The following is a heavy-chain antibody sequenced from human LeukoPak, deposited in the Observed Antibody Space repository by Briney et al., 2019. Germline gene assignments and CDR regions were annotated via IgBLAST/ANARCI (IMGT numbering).Heavy chain of an antibody. CDR1: GGSFSGYY. V-gene: IGHV4-34*01. J-gene: IGHJ4*02. D-gene: IGHD6-19*01. CDR3: ASGIAVAGTMDY. CDR2: INHSGST. Sequence: SETLSLTCAVYGGSFSGYYWSWIRQPPGKGLEWIGEINHSGSTNYNPSLKSRVTISVDTSKNQFSLKLGSVTAADTAVYYCASGIAVAGTMDYWGQGTLVAVSS.